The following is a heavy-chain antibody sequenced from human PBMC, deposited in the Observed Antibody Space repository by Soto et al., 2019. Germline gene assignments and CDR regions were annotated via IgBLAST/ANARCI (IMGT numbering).Heavy chain of an antibody. Sequence: PSETLSLTCTVSGGSISNYFCNWIRHPAGKGLEWIGRIDNSGSTNYNPSLKGRITMSADTSRNQFSLKLNSVTAADTAVYYCARGGQDFWSGPFDYWGQGALVTVSS. CDR2: IDNSGST. CDR3: ARGGQDFWSGPFDY. D-gene: IGHD3-3*01. V-gene: IGHV4-4*07. J-gene: IGHJ4*02. CDR1: GGSISNYF.